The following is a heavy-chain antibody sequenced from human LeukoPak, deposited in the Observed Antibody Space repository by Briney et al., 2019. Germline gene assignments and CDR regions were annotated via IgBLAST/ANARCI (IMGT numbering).Heavy chain of an antibody. D-gene: IGHD1-1*01. Sequence: SETLSLTCTVSGGSISRSSYYWGWIRQPPGKGLEWIGSIYYSGSTYYNPSLKSRVTISVDTSKNQFSLKLSSVTAADTAVYYCARVHWRLVHAFDIWGQGTTVTVSS. CDR2: IYYSGST. CDR3: ARVHWRLVHAFDI. V-gene: IGHV4-39*01. CDR1: GGSISRSSYY. J-gene: IGHJ3*02.